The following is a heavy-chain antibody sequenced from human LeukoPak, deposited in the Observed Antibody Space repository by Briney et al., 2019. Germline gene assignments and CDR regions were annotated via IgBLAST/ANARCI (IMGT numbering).Heavy chain of an antibody. CDR3: ARGARGSYSY. J-gene: IGHJ4*02. Sequence: PSETLSLTCTVSGGSISSNSYFWGWIRQPPGKGLEWIGSIYYSGSTYYNPSLKSRVTISVDTSKNQFSLNLSSVTAADTAVYYCARGARGSYSYWGQGTLVTVSS. CDR2: IYYSGST. CDR1: GGSISSNSYF. D-gene: IGHD1-26*01. V-gene: IGHV4-39*01.